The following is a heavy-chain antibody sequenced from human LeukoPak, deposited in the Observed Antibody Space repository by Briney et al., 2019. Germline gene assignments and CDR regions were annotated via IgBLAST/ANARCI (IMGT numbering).Heavy chain of an antibody. CDR1: GFIFNSYA. CDR3: AREAAAGLDY. J-gene: IGHJ4*02. Sequence: GGSLRLSCAASGFIFNSYAMGWVRQAPERGLEWVSTISSSGRATYFADSVKGRFTISRDDSKNTIYLQMNSLRAEDTAVYYCAREAAAGLDYWGQGTLVTVSS. D-gene: IGHD6-13*01. CDR2: ISSSGRAT. V-gene: IGHV3-23*01.